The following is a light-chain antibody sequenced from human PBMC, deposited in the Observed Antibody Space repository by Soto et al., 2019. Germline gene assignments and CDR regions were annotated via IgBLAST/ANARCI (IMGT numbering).Light chain of an antibody. J-gene: IGKJ2*01. CDR3: QQYGSSPYT. V-gene: IGKV3-20*01. CDR2: AAS. Sequence: EIVLTQSPGTLSLSPGERATLSCRASQSVSSNYLAWYQQKPGQAPRLLIFAASSRATGIPDRFSGSGSGTDFTLTISRLEPEDVAVYYCQQYGSSPYTFGQGTKLEIK. CDR1: QSVSSNY.